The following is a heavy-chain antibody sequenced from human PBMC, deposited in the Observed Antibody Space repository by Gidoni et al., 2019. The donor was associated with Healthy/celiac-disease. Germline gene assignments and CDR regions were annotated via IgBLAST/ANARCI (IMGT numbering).Heavy chain of an antibody. V-gene: IGHV3-21*01. Sequence: EVQLVASGGGLVKHGGSLRLSCAASGFTFSSYSMNWVRQAPGKGLEWVSSISSSRSYIYYADSVKGRFTISRDNAKNSLYLQMNSLRAEDTAVYYCARKGIAVAGTDYWGQGTLVTVSS. CDR2: ISSSRSYI. D-gene: IGHD6-19*01. CDR1: GFTFSSYS. CDR3: ARKGIAVAGTDY. J-gene: IGHJ4*02.